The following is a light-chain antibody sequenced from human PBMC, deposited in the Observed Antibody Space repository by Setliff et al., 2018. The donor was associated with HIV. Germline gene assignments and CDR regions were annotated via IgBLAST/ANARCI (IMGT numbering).Light chain of an antibody. CDR3: CSYGGPSTFYV. CDR1: STDVGGYDS. J-gene: IGLJ1*01. V-gene: IGLV2-11*01. CDR2: DVN. Sequence: QSALTQPRSVSGSPGQSVTISCTTTSTDVGGYDSVSWYQQIPGKAPKLMIYDVNKRPSGIPDRFSGSKSGNTASLTISGLQAADEADYYCCSYGGPSTFYVFGTGTKSPS.